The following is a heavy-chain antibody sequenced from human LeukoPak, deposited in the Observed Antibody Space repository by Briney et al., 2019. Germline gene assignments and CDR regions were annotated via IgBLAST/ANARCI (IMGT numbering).Heavy chain of an antibody. CDR2: IFYSGST. CDR1: GGSISSGSYY. CDR3: ARYSGWPQAPMYYFDY. V-gene: IGHV4-39*01. J-gene: IGHJ4*02. Sequence: PSETLSLTCTVSGGSISSGSYYWGWIRQPPGKGLECIGSIFYSGSTYYNPSLKSRVTISVDTSENQFSLKLSSVTAADTAVYYCARYSGWPQAPMYYFDYWGQGTLVTVSS. D-gene: IGHD6-19*01.